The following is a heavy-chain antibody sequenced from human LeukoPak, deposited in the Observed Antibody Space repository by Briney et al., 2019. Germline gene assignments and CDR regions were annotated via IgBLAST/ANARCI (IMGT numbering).Heavy chain of an antibody. V-gene: IGHV1-8*01. J-gene: IGHJ4*02. CDR2: MNPNSGNT. CDR3: ARGPGYSGSYGALFDY. D-gene: IGHD1-26*01. CDR1: GYTFTSYD. Sequence: GASVEVSCKASGYTFTSYDINWVRQATGQGLEWMGWMNPNSGNTGYAQKFQGRVTMTRNTSISTAYMELSSLRSEDTAVYYCARGPGYSGSYGALFDYWGQGTLVTVSS.